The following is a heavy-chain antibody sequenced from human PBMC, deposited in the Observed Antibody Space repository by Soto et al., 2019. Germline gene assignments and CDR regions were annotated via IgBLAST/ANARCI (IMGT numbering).Heavy chain of an antibody. CDR1: GGSISSYY. V-gene: IGHV4-59*01. CDR3: ARILGGYSYGIYYFDY. J-gene: IGHJ4*02. Sequence: SQTLSLTCTVSGGSISSYYWSWIRQSPGKGLECIGYIYYSGTTNYNPSLQSRVTISVDTSKNQFSLKLSSVTAADTAVYYCARILGGYSYGIYYFDYWGQGTLVTVSS. CDR2: IYYSGTT. D-gene: IGHD5-18*01.